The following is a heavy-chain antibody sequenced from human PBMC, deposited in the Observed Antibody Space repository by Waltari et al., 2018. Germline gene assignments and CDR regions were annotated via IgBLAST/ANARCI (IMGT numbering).Heavy chain of an antibody. V-gene: IGHV1-2*02. CDR1: GYTFTGYY. CDR3: ARANRFLEWLPPDY. D-gene: IGHD3-3*01. J-gene: IGHJ4*02. CDR2: INPNSGGT. Sequence: QVQLVQSGAEVKKPGASVKVSCKASGYTFTGYYMHWVRQAPGQGLEWMGWINPNSGGTNDAQKFQGRVTMTRDTSISTAYMELSRLRSDDTAVYYCARANRFLEWLPPDYWGQGTLVTVSS.